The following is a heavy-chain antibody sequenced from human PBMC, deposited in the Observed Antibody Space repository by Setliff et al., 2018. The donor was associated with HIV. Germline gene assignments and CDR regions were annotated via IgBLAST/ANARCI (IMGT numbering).Heavy chain of an antibody. J-gene: IGHJ5*02. Sequence: ASVKVSCKASGYTFTDFYIHWVRQAPGQGLEWIGRINPKSGVADYLKKFQGRVTMTADTLSNTAHMELIRPRFDDTAVYYCARAHFLVAMTRNWFDPWGQGALVTVSS. D-gene: IGHD5-12*01. CDR1: GYTFTDFY. CDR3: ARAHFLVAMTRNWFDP. CDR2: INPKSGVA. V-gene: IGHV1-2*06.